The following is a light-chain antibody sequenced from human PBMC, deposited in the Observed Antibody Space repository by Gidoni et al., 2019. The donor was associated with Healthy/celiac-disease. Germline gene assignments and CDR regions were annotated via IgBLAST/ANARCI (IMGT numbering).Light chain of an antibody. Sequence: QMTQSPSTRSASVGDRVTITCRASQSISSWLAWYQQKPGKAPKLLIYKASSLESGVPSRFSGSGSGTEFTLTISSLQPDDFATYYCQQYNSYSSFGQGTKLEIK. CDR2: KAS. J-gene: IGKJ2*01. CDR3: QQYNSYSS. CDR1: QSISSW. V-gene: IGKV1-5*03.